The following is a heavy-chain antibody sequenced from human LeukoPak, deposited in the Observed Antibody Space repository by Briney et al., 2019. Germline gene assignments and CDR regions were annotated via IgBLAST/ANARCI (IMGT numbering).Heavy chain of an antibody. CDR1: GFTFSSYS. CDR2: ISSSSSYI. V-gene: IGHV3-21*01. Sequence: GGSLRLSCAASGFTFSSYSMNWVRQAPGKGLEWNSSISSSSSYIYYADSVKGRFTISRDNAKNSLYLQMNSLRAEDTAVYYCARVSGKYSSGWYRYFDYWGQGTLVTVSS. J-gene: IGHJ4*02. CDR3: ARVSGKYSSGWYRYFDY. D-gene: IGHD6-19*01.